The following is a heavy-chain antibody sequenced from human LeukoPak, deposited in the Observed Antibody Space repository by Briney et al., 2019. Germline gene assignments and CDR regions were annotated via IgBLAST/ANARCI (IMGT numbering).Heavy chain of an antibody. D-gene: IGHD3-22*01. J-gene: IGHJ4*02. CDR1: GFTFSSYE. CDR2: ISSSGSTI. V-gene: IGHV3-48*03. CDR3: AREYYYDSSGYYPFDY. Sequence: GGSLRLSCAASGFTFSSYEMNWVRQAPGKGLEWVSYISSSGSTIYYADSVKGRFTISRDNAKNSLYLQMNSLRAEDTAVYYCAREYYYDSSGYYPFDYWGQGTLVTVSS.